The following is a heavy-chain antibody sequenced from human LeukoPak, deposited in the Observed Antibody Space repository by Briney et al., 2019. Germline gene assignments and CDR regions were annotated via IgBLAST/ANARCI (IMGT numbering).Heavy chain of an antibody. CDR3: ARGLITAAGTDY. V-gene: IGHV3-74*01. D-gene: IGHD6-13*01. CDR2: INTDGSST. Sequence: GSLRLSCAASGFTFSSYWMHWVRQAPGKGLVWVSHINTDGSSTSYADSVKGRFTISRDNAKNTLYLQMNSLRAEDTAVYYCARGLITAAGTDYWGQGTLVTVSS. J-gene: IGHJ4*02. CDR1: GFTFSSYW.